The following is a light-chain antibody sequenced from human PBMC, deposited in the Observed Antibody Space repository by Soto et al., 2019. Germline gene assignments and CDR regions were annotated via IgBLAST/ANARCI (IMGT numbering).Light chain of an antibody. CDR1: QTVSSGS. V-gene: IGKV3-20*01. CDR2: NAS. J-gene: IGKJ3*01. CDR3: RQYGTSPVT. Sequence: EIVLTQSPGTLSLSPGESATLSCRASQTVSSGSLAWYQQKPGQAPRLLISNASRRATGVPDRFSGSGSGTDFTLTISRLEPEDFAVYFCRQYGTSPVTFGPGTKVDIK.